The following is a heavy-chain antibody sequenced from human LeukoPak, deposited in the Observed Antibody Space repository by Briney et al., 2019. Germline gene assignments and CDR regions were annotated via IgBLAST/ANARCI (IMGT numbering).Heavy chain of an antibody. D-gene: IGHD3-10*01. J-gene: IGHJ4*02. CDR3: ARVDYYGSGSYDY. CDR1: GGTFSSYA. Sequence: ASVKVSCKASGGTFSSYAISWVRQAPGQGLEWMGRVIPILGIANYAQKFQGRVTITADKSTSTAYMELSSLRSEDTAVYYCARVDYYGSGSYDYWGQGTLVTVSS. CDR2: VIPILGIA. V-gene: IGHV1-69*04.